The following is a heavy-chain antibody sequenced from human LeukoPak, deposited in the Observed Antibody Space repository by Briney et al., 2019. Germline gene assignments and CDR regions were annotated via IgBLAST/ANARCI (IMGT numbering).Heavy chain of an antibody. V-gene: IGHV3-30*04. CDR1: GFTLSSYA. J-gene: IGHJ4*02. CDR2: ISSDGTNQ. CDR3: ARPYYCSTTSCSYGLAY. D-gene: IGHD2-2*01. Sequence: GGSLRLSCVVSGFTLSSYAMHWVRQAPGKGLEWVTVISSDGTNQHYAGSVKGRFTISRDNSKNTLYLQMNSLRVDDTAVYYCARPYYCSTTSCSYGLAYWGQGTLVTVSS.